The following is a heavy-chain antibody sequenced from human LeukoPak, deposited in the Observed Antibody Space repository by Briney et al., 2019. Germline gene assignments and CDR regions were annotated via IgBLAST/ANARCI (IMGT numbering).Heavy chain of an antibody. CDR3: ARDNGDYGVRSWFDP. D-gene: IGHD4-17*01. J-gene: IGHJ5*02. CDR1: GGTFSSYA. CDR2: IIPIFGTA. Sequence: GASVKVFCKASGGTFSSYAISWVRQAPGQGLEWMGGIIPIFGTANYAQKFQGRVTITTDESTSTAYMELSSLRSEDTAVYYCARDNGDYGVRSWFDPWGQGTLVTVSS. V-gene: IGHV1-69*05.